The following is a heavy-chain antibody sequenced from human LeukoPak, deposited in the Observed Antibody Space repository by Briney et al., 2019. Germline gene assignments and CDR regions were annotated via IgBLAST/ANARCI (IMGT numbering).Heavy chain of an antibody. V-gene: IGHV4-39*07. J-gene: IGHJ6*03. D-gene: IGHD3-10*01. Sequence: SETLSLTCTVSGGSSSSSSYYWGGIRQPPGKGLEWIGSIYYSGSTYYTPSLTNRVTISVDTSKNQFSLKLSSVTAADTAVYYCARAVHRDGSGSSSYYYYYMDVWGKGTTVTVSS. CDR1: GGSSSSSSYY. CDR2: IYYSGST. CDR3: ARAVHRDGSGSSSYYYYYMDV.